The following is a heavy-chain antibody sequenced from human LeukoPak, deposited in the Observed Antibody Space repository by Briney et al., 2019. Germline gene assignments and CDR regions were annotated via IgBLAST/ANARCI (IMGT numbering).Heavy chain of an antibody. J-gene: IGHJ4*02. CDR3: ARGRGTTFDY. V-gene: IGHV4-4*07. Sequence: PSETLSLTCTVSGGSPSSFYWSWIRQPAGSGLEWIGRIYTSGSTSYKPSLKSRVTMSADTSKNQFSLKLTSVTAADTAVYFCARGRGTTFDYWGQGALVTVSS. D-gene: IGHD1-1*01. CDR2: IYTSGST. CDR1: GGSPSSFY.